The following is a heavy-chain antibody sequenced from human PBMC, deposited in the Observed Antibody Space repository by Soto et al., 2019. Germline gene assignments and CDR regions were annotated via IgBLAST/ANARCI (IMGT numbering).Heavy chain of an antibody. CDR3: ARDPLAPDSSGYSGCFDY. D-gene: IGHD3-22*01. Sequence: GGSLRLSCAASGFTFSSYSMNWVRQAPGKGLEWVSSISSSSSYIYYADSVKGRFTISRDNAKNLLYLQMNSLRAEDTAVYYCARDPLAPDSSGYSGCFDYWGQGTLVTVSS. CDR1: GFTFSSYS. J-gene: IGHJ4*02. CDR2: ISSSSSYI. V-gene: IGHV3-21*01.